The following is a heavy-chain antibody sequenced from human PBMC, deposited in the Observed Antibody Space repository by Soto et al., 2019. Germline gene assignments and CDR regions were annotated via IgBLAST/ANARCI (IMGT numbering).Heavy chain of an antibody. CDR2: ISAYNGNT. J-gene: IGHJ5*02. CDR3: AREGGSYYEPMPDWFDP. CDR1: GYTFTSYG. V-gene: IGHV1-18*01. Sequence: ASVKVSCKASGYTFTSYGISWVRQAPGQGLEWMGWISAYNGNTNYAQKLQGRVTMTTDTSTSTAYMELRSLRSDDTAVYYCAREGGSYYEPMPDWFDPWGQGTLVTVSS. D-gene: IGHD1-26*01.